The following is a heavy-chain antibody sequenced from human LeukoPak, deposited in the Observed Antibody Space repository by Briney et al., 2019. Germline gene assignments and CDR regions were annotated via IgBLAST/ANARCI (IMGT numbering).Heavy chain of an antibody. D-gene: IGHD2-15*01. V-gene: IGHV4-4*07. J-gene: IGHJ4*02. CDR2: IYTDGST. Sequence: PSETPSLTCTVSGGSISNSFWSWIRQPAGKGLEWIGRIYTDGSTNSNPSLRSRITMSLDTSKNQFSLKLTSVTAADTAVYSCARAPSGCGGTCAFDSWGQGTLVTVSS. CDR1: GGSISNSF. CDR3: ARAPSGCGGTCAFDS.